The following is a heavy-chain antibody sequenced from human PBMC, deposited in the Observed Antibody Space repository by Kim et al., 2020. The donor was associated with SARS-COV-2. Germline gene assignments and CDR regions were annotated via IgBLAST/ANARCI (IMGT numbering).Heavy chain of an antibody. CDR3: ARGGGRRWLQFPPVAPGFDY. CDR1: GGSFSGYY. V-gene: IGHV4-34*01. CDR2: INHSGST. Sequence: SETLSLTCAVYGGSFSGYYWSWIRQPPGKGLEWIGEINHSGSTNYNPSLKSRVTISVDTSKNQFSLKLSSVTAADTAVYYCARGGGRRWLQFPPVAPGFDYWGQGTLVTVSS. J-gene: IGHJ4*01. D-gene: IGHD5-12*01.